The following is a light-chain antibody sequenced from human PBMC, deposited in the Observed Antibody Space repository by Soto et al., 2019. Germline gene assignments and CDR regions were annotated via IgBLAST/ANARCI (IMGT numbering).Light chain of an antibody. CDR2: EVN. V-gene: IGLV2-8*01. CDR1: SSDVGGYNY. J-gene: IGLJ1*01. Sequence: QSALTQPPSASGSPGQSVTISCTGTSSDVGGYNYVSWYQQHPGKVPKLMIYEVNKRPSGVPDRFSGSKSGITASLTVSGLQAEDEADYYCTSYAGGNNVFGTGTKVTVL. CDR3: TSYAGGNNV.